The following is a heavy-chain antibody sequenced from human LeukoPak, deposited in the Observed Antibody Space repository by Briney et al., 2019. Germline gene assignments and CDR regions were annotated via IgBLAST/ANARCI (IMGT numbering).Heavy chain of an antibody. CDR3: ARDPPNIVVVPAAPSGWFDP. Sequence: ASVKVSCKASGYTFTGYYMHWVRQAPGQGLEWMGWINPSSGGTNYAQKFQGRVTMTRDTSISTAYMELSRLRSDDTAVYYCARDPPNIVVVPAAPSGWFDPWGQGTLVTVSS. V-gene: IGHV1-2*02. CDR1: GYTFTGYY. J-gene: IGHJ5*02. D-gene: IGHD2-2*01. CDR2: INPSSGGT.